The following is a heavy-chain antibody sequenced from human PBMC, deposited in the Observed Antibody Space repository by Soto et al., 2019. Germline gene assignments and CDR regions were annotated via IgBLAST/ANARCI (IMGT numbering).Heavy chain of an antibody. V-gene: IGHV3-23*01. J-gene: IGHJ6*02. Sequence: QTGGSLRLSCAASGFTFSSYAMSWVRQAPGKGLEWVSAISGSGGSTYYADSVKGRFTISRDNSKNTLYLQMNSLRAEDTAVYYCAKNSGSSWYYYYGMDVWGQGTTVTVSS. D-gene: IGHD6-13*01. CDR2: ISGSGGST. CDR3: AKNSGSSWYYYYGMDV. CDR1: GFTFSSYA.